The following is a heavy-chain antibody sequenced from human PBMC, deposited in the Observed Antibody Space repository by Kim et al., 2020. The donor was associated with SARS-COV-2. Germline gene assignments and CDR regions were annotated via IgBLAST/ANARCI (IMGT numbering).Heavy chain of an antibody. CDR2: IYPGDSDT. Sequence: GESLKISCKGSGYSFTSYWIGWVRQMPGKGLEWMGSIYPGDSDTRYSPSFQGQVTISADKSISPAYLQWSSLKASDTAMYYCARLNSYSSGYYYYYGMDVWGQGTTVTVSS. D-gene: IGHD3-22*01. V-gene: IGHV5-51*01. CDR1: GYSFTSYW. CDR3: ARLNSYSSGYYYYYGMDV. J-gene: IGHJ6*02.